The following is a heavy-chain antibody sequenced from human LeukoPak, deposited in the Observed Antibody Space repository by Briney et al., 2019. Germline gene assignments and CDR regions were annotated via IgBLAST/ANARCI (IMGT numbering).Heavy chain of an antibody. V-gene: IGHV3-66*01. CDR3: ARESSGWLQLFDY. J-gene: IGHJ4*02. CDR1: GFTVSSKY. CDR2: IYSGGST. D-gene: IGHD5-24*01. Sequence: PGGSLTLSCAASGFTVSSKYMSWVRQAPAKGLEWVSVIYSGGSTYYADPVKGRFTISRDNSKNTVYLQMNSLRAEDTAVYYCARESSGWLQLFDYWGQGTLVTVSS.